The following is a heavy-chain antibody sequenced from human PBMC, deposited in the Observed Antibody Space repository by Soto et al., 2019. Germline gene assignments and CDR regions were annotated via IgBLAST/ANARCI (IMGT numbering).Heavy chain of an antibody. Sequence: GSLRLSCAASGFTFSSYSMNWVRQAPGKGLEWVSSISSSSSYIYYADSVKGRFTISRDNAKNSLYLQMNSLRAEDTAVYYCASMYYDILTGYYGPLDVWGQGTTVTVSS. V-gene: IGHV3-21*01. CDR1: GFTFSSYS. D-gene: IGHD3-9*01. J-gene: IGHJ6*02. CDR3: ASMYYDILTGYYGPLDV. CDR2: ISSSSSYI.